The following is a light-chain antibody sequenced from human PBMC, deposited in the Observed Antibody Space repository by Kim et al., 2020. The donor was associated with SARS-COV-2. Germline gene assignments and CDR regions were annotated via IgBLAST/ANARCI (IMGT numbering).Light chain of an antibody. Sequence: ASIGETITITGRASQGIGPWLAWYQQKAGRVPKLLISATFTLEGGVPSRFSASASGTEFTLIISSLQPEDVATYYCQQYHSAPLTFGQGTKVDIK. V-gene: IGKV1-27*01. J-gene: IGKJ1*01. CDR1: QGIGPW. CDR2: ATF. CDR3: QQYHSAPLT.